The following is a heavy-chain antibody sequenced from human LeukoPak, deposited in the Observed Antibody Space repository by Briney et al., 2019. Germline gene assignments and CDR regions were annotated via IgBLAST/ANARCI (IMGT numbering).Heavy chain of an antibody. V-gene: IGHV4-34*01. Sequence: TSETLSLTCAVYGGSFSGYYWSWIRQPPGKGLEWIGEINHSGSTNYNPSLKSRVTISVDTSKNQFSLKLSSVTAADTAVYYCARAPVQLEHYYMDVWGKGTTVTVSS. CDR1: GGSFSGYY. J-gene: IGHJ6*03. CDR2: INHSGST. CDR3: ARAPVQLEHYYMDV. D-gene: IGHD1-1*01.